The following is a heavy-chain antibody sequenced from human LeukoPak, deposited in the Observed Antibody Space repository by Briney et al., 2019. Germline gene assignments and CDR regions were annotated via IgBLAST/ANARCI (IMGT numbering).Heavy chain of an antibody. Sequence: SETLSLTCTVSGGSISSGGYYWSWIRQHPGKGLEWIGYIYYSGSTYYNPSLKSRVTISVDTSKNQFSLKLSSVTAADTAVYYCARGARRDGYNEELDYWGQGTLVTVPS. V-gene: IGHV4-31*03. J-gene: IGHJ4*02. CDR1: GGSISSGGYY. CDR3: ARGARRDGYNEELDY. D-gene: IGHD5-12*01. CDR2: IYYSGST.